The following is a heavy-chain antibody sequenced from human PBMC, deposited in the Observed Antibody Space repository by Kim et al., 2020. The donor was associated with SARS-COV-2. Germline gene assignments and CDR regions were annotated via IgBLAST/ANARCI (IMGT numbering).Heavy chain of an antibody. V-gene: IGHV3-30*18. J-gene: IGHJ4*02. CDR1: GFTFSSYG. D-gene: IGHD3-16*02. Sequence: GGSLRLSCAASGFTFSSYGMHWVRQAPGKGLEWVAVISYDGSNKYYADSVKGRFTISRDNSKNTLYLQMNSLRAEDTAVYYCAKIIGGGRYDYIWGSYRPSFDYWGQGTLVTVSS. CDR2: ISYDGSNK. CDR3: AKIIGGGRYDYIWGSYRPSFDY.